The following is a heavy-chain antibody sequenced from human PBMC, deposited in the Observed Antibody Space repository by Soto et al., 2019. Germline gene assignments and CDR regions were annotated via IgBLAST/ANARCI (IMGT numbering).Heavy chain of an antibody. Sequence: SVKVSCKASGGTFSSYAISWVRQAPGQGLEWMGGIIPIFGTANYAQKFQGRVTITADKSTSTAYMELSSLRSEDTAVYYCASTPYYYDSSGYSQKNWFDPWGQGTLVTVSS. J-gene: IGHJ5*02. CDR3: ASTPYYYDSSGYSQKNWFDP. CDR2: IIPIFGTA. CDR1: GGTFSSYA. V-gene: IGHV1-69*06. D-gene: IGHD3-22*01.